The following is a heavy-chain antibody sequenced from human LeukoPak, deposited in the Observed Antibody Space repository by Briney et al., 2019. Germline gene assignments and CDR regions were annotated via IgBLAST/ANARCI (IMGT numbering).Heavy chain of an antibody. CDR1: GGSISSGGYY. D-gene: IGHD2-2*01. CDR3: ARGVVVVPAAKDKKAYYFDY. CDR2: IYYSGST. Sequence: SQTLSLTCTVSGGSISSGGYYWSWIRQHPGKGLEWIGYIYYSGSTYYNPSLKSRVTISVVTSKNQFSLKLSSVTAADTAVYYCARGVVVVPAAKDKKAYYFDYWGQGTLVTVSS. V-gene: IGHV4-31*03. J-gene: IGHJ4*02.